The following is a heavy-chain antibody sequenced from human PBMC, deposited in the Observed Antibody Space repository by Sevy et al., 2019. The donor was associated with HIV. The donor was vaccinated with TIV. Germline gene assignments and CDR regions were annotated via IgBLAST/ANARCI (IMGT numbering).Heavy chain of an antibody. D-gene: IGHD3-9*01. Sequence: ASVKVSCKASGFTFTSSAVQWVRQARGQRLEWIGWIVVGSGNTNYSQKFQERVTITRDMSTSTAYMELSSLRSEDTAVYYCAAGNGYDILTGYYKLPNYGMDVWGQGTTITVSS. CDR1: GFTFTSSA. V-gene: IGHV1-58*01. J-gene: IGHJ6*02. CDR3: AAGNGYDILTGYYKLPNYGMDV. CDR2: IVVGSGNT.